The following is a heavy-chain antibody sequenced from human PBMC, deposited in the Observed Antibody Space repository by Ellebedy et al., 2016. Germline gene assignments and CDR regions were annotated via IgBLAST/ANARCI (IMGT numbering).Heavy chain of an antibody. Sequence: GGSLRLSCAASGFTFSSYAMHWVRQAPGKGLEWVAVISYDGSNKYYADSVKGRFTISRDNSKNTLYLQMNSLRAEDTAVYYCARALGGSYRNSMDVWGQGTTVTVSS. CDR1: GFTFSSYA. V-gene: IGHV3-30-3*01. CDR3: ARALGGSYRNSMDV. CDR2: ISYDGSNK. J-gene: IGHJ6*02. D-gene: IGHD3-16*01.